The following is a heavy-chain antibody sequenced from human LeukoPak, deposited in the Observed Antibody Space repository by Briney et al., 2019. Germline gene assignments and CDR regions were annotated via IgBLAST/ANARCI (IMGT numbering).Heavy chain of an antibody. J-gene: IGHJ6*03. V-gene: IGHV1-69*05. Sequence: SVKVSCKASGGTFRNYLITWVRQAPGQGLEWMGGIVPVFRSANHAQKFQDRVSITTDESTNTVYMEVSSLRSEDTAVYYCARGGDCSGGTCSFSHYMDVWGKGTTVTVSS. CDR3: ARGGDCSGGTCSFSHYMDV. D-gene: IGHD2-15*01. CDR2: IVPVFRSA. CDR1: GGTFRNYL.